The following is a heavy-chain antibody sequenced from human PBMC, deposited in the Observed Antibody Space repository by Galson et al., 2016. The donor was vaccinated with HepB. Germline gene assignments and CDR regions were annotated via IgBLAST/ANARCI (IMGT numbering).Heavy chain of an antibody. J-gene: IGHJ4*02. D-gene: IGHD2-2*01. CDR1: GYNFTSHW. CDR2: IYPGDSDT. V-gene: IGHV5-51*01. Sequence: QSGAEVKKPGESLKISCKGSGYNFTSHWIAWVRQMPGKGLELMGIIYPGDSDTRYSPSSFQGQVTISADKSISTAYLQWSSLKASDTAMYFCARTVDRLISPARFDYWGQGALVTVSS. CDR3: ARTVDRLISPARFDY.